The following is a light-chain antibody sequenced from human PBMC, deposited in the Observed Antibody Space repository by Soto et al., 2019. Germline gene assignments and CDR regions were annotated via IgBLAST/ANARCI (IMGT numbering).Light chain of an antibody. CDR2: AAS. Sequence: IRMTQSPSSLSASTGDRVTITCRASHVIIIFLAWYQQKPVKAPELLIYAASTLQRGVPSRFRGSGSGTDFTLTISCLQFEDFATYYCQQYYSYPRTFGGGTKVDNK. J-gene: IGKJ4*01. CDR3: QQYYSYPRT. V-gene: IGKV1-8*01. CDR1: HVIIIF.